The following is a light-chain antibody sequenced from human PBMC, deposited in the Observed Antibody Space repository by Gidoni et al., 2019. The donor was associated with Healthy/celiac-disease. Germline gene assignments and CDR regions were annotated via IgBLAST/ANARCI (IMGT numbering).Light chain of an antibody. CDR1: QSVLYSSNNKNY. Sequence: DIVMTQSPDSLAVSLGERATINCKSSQSVLYSSNNKNYLACYQQKPGQPPKLRIYWASTRESGVPYRFSGSGSGTYFTLTISSLQAEDVAVYYCQQYYSTPPTFGQGTKVEIK. CDR2: WAS. CDR3: QQYYSTPPT. J-gene: IGKJ1*01. V-gene: IGKV4-1*01.